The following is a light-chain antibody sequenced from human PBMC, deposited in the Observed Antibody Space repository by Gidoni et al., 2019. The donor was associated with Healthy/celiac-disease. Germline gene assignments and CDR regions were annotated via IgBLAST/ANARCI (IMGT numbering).Light chain of an antibody. Sequence: DIVMTQSPDSLAVSLGERATINCKSSQSVLYSSNNKNYLAGYQQKPGQPPKLLIYWASPRESGVPDRFSGSGSGTDFTLTISSLQAEDVAVYYCQQYYSTPYTFGQGTKLEIK. V-gene: IGKV4-1*01. CDR2: WAS. J-gene: IGKJ2*01. CDR1: QSVLYSSNNKNY. CDR3: QQYYSTPYT.